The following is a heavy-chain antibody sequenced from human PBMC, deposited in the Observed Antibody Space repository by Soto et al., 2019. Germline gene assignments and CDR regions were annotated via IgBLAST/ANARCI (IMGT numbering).Heavy chain of an antibody. Sequence: EVQLVESGGGLVKPGGSLRLSCAASGFTFSSYSMNWVRQAPGKGLEWVSSISSSSSYIYYADSVKGRFTISRDNAKNSLYLQMNSLGAEDTAVYYCARGRYDFWSGYYSAEYFQHWGQGTLVTVSS. D-gene: IGHD3-3*01. CDR3: ARGRYDFWSGYYSAEYFQH. J-gene: IGHJ1*01. CDR1: GFTFSSYS. CDR2: ISSSSSYI. V-gene: IGHV3-21*01.